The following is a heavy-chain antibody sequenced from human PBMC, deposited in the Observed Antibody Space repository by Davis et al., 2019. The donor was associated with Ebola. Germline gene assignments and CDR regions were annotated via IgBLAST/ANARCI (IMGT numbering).Heavy chain of an antibody. CDR2: IRSDGSST. J-gene: IGHJ4*02. CDR1: GFTFSSYW. D-gene: IGHD2-15*01. CDR3: AKVTGSFDY. V-gene: IGHV3-74*01. Sequence: HTGGSLRLSCAASGFTFSSYWMHWVRQAPGKGLVWVSRIRSDGSSTSYADSVEGRFTISRDNAKNTLFLQMNSLRAEDTAVYYCAKVTGSFDYWGQGTLVTVSS.